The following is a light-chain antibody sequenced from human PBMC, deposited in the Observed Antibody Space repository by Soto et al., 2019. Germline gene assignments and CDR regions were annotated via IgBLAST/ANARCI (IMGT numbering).Light chain of an antibody. CDR1: QSVSSSY. V-gene: IGKV3-20*01. Sequence: EIVFTQSPGTLSLSPGERATLSCMASQSVSSSYLAWYQQKPGQAPRLLIYGASSRATGITDRFSGSGSGTDFTLTISRLEPEDFAVYYCQQYGSSPRTVGQGTRLEIK. CDR3: QQYGSSPRT. J-gene: IGKJ5*01. CDR2: GAS.